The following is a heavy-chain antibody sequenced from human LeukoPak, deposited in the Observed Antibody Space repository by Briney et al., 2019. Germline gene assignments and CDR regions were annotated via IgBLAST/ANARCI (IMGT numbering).Heavy chain of an antibody. D-gene: IGHD1-1*01. CDR3: AKTGFQFGTYYYYMDV. Sequence: PGGSLRLSCAASGFTFSDYGMHWVRRAPGKGLDWVAFIRFDGTDAYYADSVKGRFTISRDNSKNTLYLQMNGLGGEDTGVYHCAKTGFQFGTYYYYMDVWGKGTTVTVSS. V-gene: IGHV3-30*02. CDR2: IRFDGTDA. J-gene: IGHJ6*03. CDR1: GFTFSDYG.